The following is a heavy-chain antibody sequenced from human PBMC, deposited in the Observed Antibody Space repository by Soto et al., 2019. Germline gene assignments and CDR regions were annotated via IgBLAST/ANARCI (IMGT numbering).Heavy chain of an antibody. CDR2: IVPIFGTT. V-gene: IGHV1-69*13. J-gene: IGHJ4*02. CDR3: AKDLPHYDYVWGSYRYGYYFDY. D-gene: IGHD3-16*02. CDR1: GGTFSNYA. Sequence: ASVKVSCKVSGGTFSNYAIDWVRLAPGHGLERMGGIVPIFGTTYYTQKFQGRATIIADDSTTTAYLEMSSLRSEDTAIYYCAKDLPHYDYVWGSYRYGYYFDYWGQGTLVTVSS.